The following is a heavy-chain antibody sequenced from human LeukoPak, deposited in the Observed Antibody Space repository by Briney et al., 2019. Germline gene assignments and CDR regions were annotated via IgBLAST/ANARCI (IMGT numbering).Heavy chain of an antibody. CDR2: IYYSGST. Sequence: PSETLSLTCTVSGGSISSGGYYWSWIRQHPGKGPEWIGYIYYSGSTYYNPSLKSRVTISVDTSKNQFSLKLSSVTPEDTAVYYCAGYSYGVRPSWGQGTLVTVSS. V-gene: IGHV4-31*03. CDR3: AGYSYGVRPS. J-gene: IGHJ5*02. D-gene: IGHD5-18*01. CDR1: GGSISSGGYY.